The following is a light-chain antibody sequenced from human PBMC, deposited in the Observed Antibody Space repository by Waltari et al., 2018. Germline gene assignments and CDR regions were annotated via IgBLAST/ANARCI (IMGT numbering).Light chain of an antibody. CDR2: AGT. CDR1: SADYDIPNF. J-gene: IGLJ2*01. Sequence: SALTQPASVSGSRGQSITISCTGLSADYDIPNFVSWYQQLPDKAPKLIIYAGTQRPSGVSPRFSASTSGSTASLTISGLQADDEADYFCCSYGSSYTLLFGGGTRLTVL. V-gene: IGLV2-23*03. CDR3: CSYGSSYTLL.